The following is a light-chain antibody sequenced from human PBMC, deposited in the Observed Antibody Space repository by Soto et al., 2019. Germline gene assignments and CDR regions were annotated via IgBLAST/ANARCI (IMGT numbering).Light chain of an antibody. CDR2: DAS. Sequence: DIQMTQSPSYLSASVGDRVTFTCQASQDISNYLQWYQQKEGKAPKLLIYDASNLETGVPSRFTGSGSGTDFTFTISSLQPEDIGTYYCQQYDNIPYSFGQGTKLEIK. CDR1: QDISNY. CDR3: QQYDNIPYS. V-gene: IGKV1-33*01. J-gene: IGKJ2*01.